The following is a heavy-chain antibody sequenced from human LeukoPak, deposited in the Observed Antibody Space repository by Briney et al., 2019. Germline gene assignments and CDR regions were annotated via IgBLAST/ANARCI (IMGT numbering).Heavy chain of an antibody. CDR3: ARGDYYDSRGWLDY. V-gene: IGHV3-23*01. CDR1: GFTFTDAW. J-gene: IGHJ4*02. D-gene: IGHD3-22*01. CDR2: ISASGGST. Sequence: PGGSLRLSCAASGFTFTDAWLSWVRQAPGKGLEWVSAISASGGSTYYADYVKGRFTISRDNSKNTLYLQMNSLRAEDTAVYYCARGDYYDSRGWLDYWGQGTLVTVSS.